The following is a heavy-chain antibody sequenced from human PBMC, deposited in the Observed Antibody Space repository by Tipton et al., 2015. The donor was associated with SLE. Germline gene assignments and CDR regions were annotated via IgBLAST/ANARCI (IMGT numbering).Heavy chain of an antibody. CDR1: GFTLSNYE. Sequence: GSLRLSCATSGFTLSNYEMNWVRQAPGKGLEWVSYISSAGNAIYYADSVRGRFTISRDNARNSVFLQMSSLRGEDTALYYCARGPALDSTGYYMDVWGKGTAVAVSS. J-gene: IGHJ6*03. CDR2: ISSAGNAI. V-gene: IGHV3-48*03. CDR3: ARGPALDSTGYYMDV. D-gene: IGHD3-9*01.